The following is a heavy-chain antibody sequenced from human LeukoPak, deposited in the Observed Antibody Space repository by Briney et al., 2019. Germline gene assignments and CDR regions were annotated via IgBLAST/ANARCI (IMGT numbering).Heavy chain of an antibody. V-gene: IGHV3-21*01. D-gene: IGHD3-10*01. J-gene: IGHJ4*02. CDR1: GFTFSSYG. CDR3: AGRPYYYGSGSSDY. Sequence: GRSLRLSCAASGFTFSSYGMHWVRQAPGKGLEWVSSISSSSSYIYYADSVKGRFTISRDNAKNSLYLQMNSLRAEDTAVYYCAGRPYYYGSGSSDYWGQGTLVTVSS. CDR2: ISSSSSYI.